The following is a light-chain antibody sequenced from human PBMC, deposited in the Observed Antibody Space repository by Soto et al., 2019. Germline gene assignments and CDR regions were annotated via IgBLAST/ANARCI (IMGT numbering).Light chain of an antibody. CDR1: QSLLHRNGYNY. V-gene: IGKV2-28*01. J-gene: IGKJ2*01. CDR3: MQALQTPT. CDR2: LGS. Sequence: DIVMTQSPLSLPVTPGEPASISCRSSQSLLHRNGYNYLDWYLQKPGQSPQLLIYLGSNRASGVPDRFSSSGSGTDFTLKISRVEAEDVGVYYCMQALQTPTFGQGTKLEIK.